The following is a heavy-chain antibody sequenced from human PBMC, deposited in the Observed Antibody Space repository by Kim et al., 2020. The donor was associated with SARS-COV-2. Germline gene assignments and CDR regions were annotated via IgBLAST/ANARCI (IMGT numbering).Heavy chain of an antibody. Sequence: SETLSLTCTVSGGSISSYYWSWIRQPPGKGLEWIGYIYYSGSTNYNPPLKSRVTISVDTSKNQFSLKLSSVTAADTAVYYCAREGQLASPGAFDIWGQGTIVTVSS. CDR2: IYYSGST. J-gene: IGHJ3*02. V-gene: IGHV4-59*01. CDR1: GGSISSYY. CDR3: AREGQLASPGAFDI. D-gene: IGHD6-6*01.